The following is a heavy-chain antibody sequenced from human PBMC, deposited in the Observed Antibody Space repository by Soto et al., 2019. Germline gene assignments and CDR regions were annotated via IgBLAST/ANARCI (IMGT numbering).Heavy chain of an antibody. J-gene: IGHJ6*02. CDR2: LGAARDP. CDR3: ARAYLGRLPRRANYYYAMDV. Sequence: SVRLSCGASGFSFLDYDMHWVRQRKGKGLEWVSALGAARDPYYVGSVKGRFSVSRDNAQNSLFLQMNNLRVDDTAVYFCARAYLGRLPRRANYYYAMDVWGRGTTVTVSS. CDR1: GFSFLDYD. V-gene: IGHV3-13*05. D-gene: IGHD1-26*01.